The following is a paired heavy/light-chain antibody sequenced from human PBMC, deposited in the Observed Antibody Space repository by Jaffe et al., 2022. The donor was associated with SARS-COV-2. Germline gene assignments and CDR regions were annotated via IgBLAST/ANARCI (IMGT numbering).Heavy chain of an antibody. V-gene: IGHV3-30*04. J-gene: IGHJ6*03. CDR1: GFIFSQFA. D-gene: IGHD3-10*01. Sequence: QLEESGGGVVQPGRSLRLSCEASGFIFSQFAMHWVRQAPGKGLEWVAVISHDGSKKDYAGSVKGRSTISRDDSKKTVFLQMDSLRVEDTAVYYCARDSGWFGENYYDYYYMDAWGKGTTVTVSS. CDR3: ARDSGWFGENYYDYYYMDA. CDR2: ISHDGSKK.
Light chain of an antibody. CDR2: ENN. J-gene: IGLJ1*01. CDR1: SSNIENNY. V-gene: IGLV1-51*02. CDR3: GAWDGSLSAYV. Sequence: QSVLTQPPSVSAAPGQRVPISCSGSSSNIENNYVAWYQKLPGTAPRLLIYENNKRPSGISDRFSGSKSGTSATLGITGLQTGDEADYYCGAWDGSLSAYVLGTGTKVTVL.